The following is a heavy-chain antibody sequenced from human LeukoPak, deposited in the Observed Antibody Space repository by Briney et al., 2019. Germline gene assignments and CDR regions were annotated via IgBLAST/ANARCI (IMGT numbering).Heavy chain of an antibody. CDR2: ISGNGVGT. D-gene: IGHD2-15*01. Sequence: PGGSLRLSCAASGFTFSNYGMTWVRQAPGKGLEWVSTISGNGVGTYYADSVKGRFTMSRDNSKNTVYLQMNSLRAEDTAVYYCAKDGEESVVVVAALDYWGQGTLVTVSS. CDR1: GFTFSNYG. V-gene: IGHV3-23*01. CDR3: AKDGEESVVVVAALDY. J-gene: IGHJ4*02.